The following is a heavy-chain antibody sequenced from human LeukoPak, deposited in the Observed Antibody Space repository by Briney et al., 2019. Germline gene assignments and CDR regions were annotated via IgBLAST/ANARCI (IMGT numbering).Heavy chain of an antibody. Sequence: GGSLRLSCAASGFTFSSYGMHWVRQAPGKGLEWVAFIRYDGSNKYYADSVKGRFTISRDNSKNTLYLQMNSLRAEDTAVYYCARDYYDSSGLWLFGAFDIWGQGTMVTVSS. CDR2: IRYDGSNK. CDR3: ARDYYDSSGLWLFGAFDI. J-gene: IGHJ3*02. CDR1: GFTFSSYG. D-gene: IGHD3-22*01. V-gene: IGHV3-30*02.